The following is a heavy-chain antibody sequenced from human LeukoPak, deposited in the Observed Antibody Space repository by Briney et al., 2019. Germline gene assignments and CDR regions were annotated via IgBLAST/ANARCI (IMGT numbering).Heavy chain of an antibody. D-gene: IGHD3-10*01. CDR1: GYSFTSYW. J-gene: IGHJ6*03. CDR3: ARRRGGFYYYMYV. V-gene: IGHV5-51*01. CDR2: IYPGDSDT. Sequence: GESLKISCKGCGYSFTSYWMGWVRQMPGKGLEWMGIIYPGDSDTRYSPSFQGQVTISADKSISTAYLQWSSLKASDTAMYYCARRRGGFYYYMYVWGKGTTVTVSS.